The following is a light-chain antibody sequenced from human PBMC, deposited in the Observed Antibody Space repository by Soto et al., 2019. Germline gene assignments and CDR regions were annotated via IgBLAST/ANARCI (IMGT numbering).Light chain of an antibody. Sequence: DIVLTQSPGTLSVSPGERATLSCRASQSFSSNSLAWYQQKPGQAPRLLIYGTSNRATGVPDRFSGSGSGTDFTLTISRLEPEDFAMYYCQHFGTTPWTFGQGTKVE. CDR1: QSFSSNS. V-gene: IGKV3-20*01. CDR2: GTS. CDR3: QHFGTTPWT. J-gene: IGKJ1*01.